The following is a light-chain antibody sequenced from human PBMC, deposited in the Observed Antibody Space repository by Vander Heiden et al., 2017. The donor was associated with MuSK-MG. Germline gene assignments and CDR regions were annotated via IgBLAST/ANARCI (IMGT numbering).Light chain of an antibody. CDR3: QQDNNYPWT. CDR1: QSISNW. CDR2: KAS. Sequence: DIQMTQSPSTLSASVGDRVTITCRASQSISNWLAWYQQKPGKAPKLLIYKASSLESGVPSRFSGSGSGTEFTLTINILQPDDFATYYCQQDNNYPWTFGQGTKVEIK. J-gene: IGKJ1*01. V-gene: IGKV1-5*03.